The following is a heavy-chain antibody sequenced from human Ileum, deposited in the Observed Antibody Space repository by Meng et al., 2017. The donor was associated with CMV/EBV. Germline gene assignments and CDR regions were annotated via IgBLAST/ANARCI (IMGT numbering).Heavy chain of an antibody. Sequence: KISCKASGGTFSSYAISWVRQAPGQGLEWMGGIIPILGIANYAQKFQGRVTITADKSTSTAYMELSSLRSEDTAVYYCARDRRGGGYYDSSGPGGWFDPWGQGTLVTVSS. CDR1: GGTFSSYA. CDR3: ARDRRGGGYYDSSGPGGWFDP. V-gene: IGHV1-69*10. J-gene: IGHJ5*02. CDR2: IIPILGIA. D-gene: IGHD3-22*01.